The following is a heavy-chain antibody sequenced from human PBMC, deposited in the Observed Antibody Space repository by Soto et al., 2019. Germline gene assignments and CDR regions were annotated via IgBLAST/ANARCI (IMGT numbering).Heavy chain of an antibody. CDR3: ARRYEWYYFDY. Sequence: ASVKVSCKASGYTFTSYAMHWVRQAPGQRLEWMGWINPSDGDTDYAQKLQGRVTMTTDTSTSTAYMELRSLRSDDTAVYYCARRYEWYYFDYWGQGTLVTVSS. D-gene: IGHD3-3*01. V-gene: IGHV1-3*01. CDR2: INPSDGDT. CDR1: GYTFTSYA. J-gene: IGHJ4*02.